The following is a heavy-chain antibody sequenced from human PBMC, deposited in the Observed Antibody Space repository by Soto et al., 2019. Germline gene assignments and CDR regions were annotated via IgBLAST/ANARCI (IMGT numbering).Heavy chain of an antibody. CDR1: GGSISSYY. Sequence: SETLSLTCTVSGGSISSYYWSWIRQPPGKGLEWTGYIYYSGSTNYNPSLKSRVTISVDTSKNQFSLKLSSVTAADTAVYYCARDQDSSGYYFLTPFIDYYYGMDVWGQGTTVTVSS. V-gene: IGHV4-59*01. CDR2: IYYSGST. D-gene: IGHD3-22*01. J-gene: IGHJ6*02. CDR3: ARDQDSSGYYFLTPFIDYYYGMDV.